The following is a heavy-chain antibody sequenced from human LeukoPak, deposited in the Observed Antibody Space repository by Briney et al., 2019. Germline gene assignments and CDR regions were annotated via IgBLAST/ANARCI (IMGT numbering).Heavy chain of an antibody. CDR1: GFTFSSYE. CDR2: ISSSGSTI. Sequence: GGSLRLSCAASGFTFSSYEMNWVRQAPGKGLEWVSYISSSGSTIYYADSVKGRFTISRDNAKNSLYLQMNSLRAEDTAVYYCARVQAGTTMRLYYFDYWGQGTLVTVSS. CDR3: ARVQAGTTMRLYYFDY. V-gene: IGHV3-48*03. D-gene: IGHD4-17*01. J-gene: IGHJ4*02.